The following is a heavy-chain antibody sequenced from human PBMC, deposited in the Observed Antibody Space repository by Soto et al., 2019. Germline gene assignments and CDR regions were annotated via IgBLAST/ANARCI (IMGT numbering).Heavy chain of an antibody. CDR2: INHSGST. Sequence: QVQLQQWGAGLLKPSETLSLTCAVYGGSFSGYYWSWIRQPPGKGLEWIGEINHSGSTNYNPSLKSRVTISVDTSKNQFSLKLSSVTAADTAVYYCASVSFTVTVEFDYWGQGTLVTVSS. D-gene: IGHD4-4*01. CDR3: ASVSFTVTVEFDY. V-gene: IGHV4-34*01. CDR1: GGSFSGYY. J-gene: IGHJ4*02.